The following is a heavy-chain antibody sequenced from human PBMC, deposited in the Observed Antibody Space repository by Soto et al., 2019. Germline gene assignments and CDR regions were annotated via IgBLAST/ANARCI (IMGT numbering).Heavy chain of an antibody. CDR3: ARRYCSGGSCSDNYY. CDR1: GFSLSTSGMS. J-gene: IGHJ4*02. V-gene: IGHV2-70*11. Sequence: SGPTLVNPTQTLTLTCTFSGFSLSTSGMSVSWIRQPPGKALEWLARIDWDDDKYYSTSLKTRLTISKDTSKNQVVLTMTNMDPVDTATYYCARRYCSGGSCSDNYYWGQGTLVTVSS. D-gene: IGHD2-15*01. CDR2: IDWDDDK.